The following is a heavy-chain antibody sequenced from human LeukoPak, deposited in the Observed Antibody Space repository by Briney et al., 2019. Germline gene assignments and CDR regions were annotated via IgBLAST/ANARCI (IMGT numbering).Heavy chain of an antibody. D-gene: IGHD4-17*01. CDR2: IKQDGSEK. J-gene: IGHJ4*02. CDR1: GFTFSSYW. V-gene: IGHV3-7*01. CDR3: ARDRGAYGDYGASDY. Sequence: PGGSLRLSCAASGFTFSSYWMSWVRQAPGKGLEWVANIKQDGSEKYYVDSVKGRFTISRDNAKNSLYLQMNSLRAEDTAVYYCARDRGAYGDYGASDYWGQGTLVTVSS.